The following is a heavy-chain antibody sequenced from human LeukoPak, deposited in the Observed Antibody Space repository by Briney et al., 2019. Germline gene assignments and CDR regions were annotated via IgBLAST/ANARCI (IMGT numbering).Heavy chain of an antibody. CDR1: GFTFSSYA. Sequence: GGSLRLSCAASGFTFSSYAMSWVRQAPGKGLEWVSSISSSSSYIYYADSVKGRFTISRDNAKNSLYLQMNSLRAEDTAVYYCARVSPVLTVYSYGYIDNDYWGQGTLVTVSS. CDR2: ISSSSSYI. V-gene: IGHV3-21*01. D-gene: IGHD5-18*01. CDR3: ARVSPVLTVYSYGYIDNDY. J-gene: IGHJ4*02.